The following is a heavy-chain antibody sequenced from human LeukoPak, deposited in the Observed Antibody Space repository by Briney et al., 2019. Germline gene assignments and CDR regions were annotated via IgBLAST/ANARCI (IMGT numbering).Heavy chain of an antibody. CDR3: ARHPRLRYFDWSDY. J-gene: IGHJ4*02. CDR1: GFTFSSYS. CDR2: ISSSSSYI. D-gene: IGHD3-9*01. V-gene: IGHV3-21*01. Sequence: PGGSLRLSCAASGFTFSSYSMNWVRQAPGRGLEWVSSISSSSSYIYYADSVKGRFTISRDNAKNSLYLQMNSLRAEDTAVYYCARHPRLRYFDWSDYWGQGTLVTVSS.